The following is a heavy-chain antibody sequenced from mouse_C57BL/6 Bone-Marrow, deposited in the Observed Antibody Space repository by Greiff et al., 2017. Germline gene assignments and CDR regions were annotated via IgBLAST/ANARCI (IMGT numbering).Heavy chain of an antibody. J-gene: IGHJ4*01. CDR1: VYTFTEYT. Sequence: QVQLKQSGAELVKPGASVKLSCKASVYTFTEYTIHWVQQRSGQGLAWIGWFYPGRGSIKYNEKFKDKATLTADKSSSTVYMELSRLTSEDSAVYFCARHGFLYYSNYEREMDYWGQGTSVTVSS. D-gene: IGHD2-5*01. CDR2: FYPGRGSI. CDR3: ARHGFLYYSNYEREMDY. V-gene: IGHV1-62-2*01.